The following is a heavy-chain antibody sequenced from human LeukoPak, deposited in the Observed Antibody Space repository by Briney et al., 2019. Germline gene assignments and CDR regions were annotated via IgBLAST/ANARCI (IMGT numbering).Heavy chain of an antibody. CDR2: ISNNGGRT. Sequence: GGSLRLSCAGSGFSFSSNTMSWVRQAPGRGLEWVSAISNNGGRTDYADSVKGRFTISRDNSKSTLYLHMDSLRAEDTAVYYCARDEDSSALSEYWGQGTLVTVSS. CDR3: ARDEDSSALSEY. J-gene: IGHJ4*02. V-gene: IGHV3-23*01. D-gene: IGHD2/OR15-2a*01. CDR1: GFSFSSNT.